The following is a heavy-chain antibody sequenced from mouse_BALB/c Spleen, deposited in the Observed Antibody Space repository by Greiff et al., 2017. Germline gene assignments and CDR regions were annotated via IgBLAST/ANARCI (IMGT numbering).Heavy chain of an antibody. CDR2: IYPSDSYT. J-gene: IGHJ4*01. D-gene: IGHD2-1*01. Sequence: VQLQQPGAELVRPGASVKLSCKASGYTFTSYWINWVKQRPGQGLEWIGNIYPSDSYTNYNQKFKDKATLTVDKSSSTAYMQLSSPTSEDSAVYYCTCNYPMDYWGQGTSVTVSA. V-gene: IGHV1-69*02. CDR3: TCNYPMDY. CDR1: GYTFTSYW.